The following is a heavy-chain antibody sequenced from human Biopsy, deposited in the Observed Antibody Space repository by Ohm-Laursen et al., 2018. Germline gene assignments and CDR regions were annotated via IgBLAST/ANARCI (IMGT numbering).Heavy chain of an antibody. Sequence: GTLSLTCSVSGGSIISYYWTWVRQPPGKGLEWIGHVYNGGITNYNPSLKSRVTISKDTSKNQFSLQVNSVTATVTSVYYCARTPRDSFWSGSYKRGLWFDPWGQGTLVIVSS. D-gene: IGHD3-3*01. CDR3: ARTPRDSFWSGSYKRGLWFDP. V-gene: IGHV4-59*01. CDR1: GGSIISYY. J-gene: IGHJ5*02. CDR2: VYNGGIT.